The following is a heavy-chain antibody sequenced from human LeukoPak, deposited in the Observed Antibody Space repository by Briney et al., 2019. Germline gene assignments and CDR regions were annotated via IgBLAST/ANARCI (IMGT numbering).Heavy chain of an antibody. V-gene: IGHV3-74*01. J-gene: IGHJ5*02. Sequence: GRSLRLSCAASGFMFSKSWMHWVRQVPGKGLVWVARIYNDGSTTNYADSVKGRFTISRDNAANTLFLQMSSLRAEDTAVYYCAREKDDHGDPGPLDAWGQGDLVTVSS. CDR3: AREKDDHGDPGPLDA. D-gene: IGHD4-17*01. CDR1: GFMFSKSW. CDR2: IYNDGSTT.